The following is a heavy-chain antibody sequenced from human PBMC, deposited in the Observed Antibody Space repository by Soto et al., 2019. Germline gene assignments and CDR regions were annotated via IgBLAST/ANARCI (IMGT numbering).Heavy chain of an antibody. D-gene: IGHD3-22*01. V-gene: IGHV3-11*06. CDR3: ARGPDYYDRSGYYTLAY. J-gene: IGHJ4*02. CDR1: GFTFRDYY. Sequence: GGSLRLSCAASGFTFRDYYMSWIRQAPGKGLEWVSYISSSSRYINYADSVKGRFTISRDNAKNSLYLQMNSLRAEDTAVYYCARGPDYYDRSGYYTLAYWGQGSLVTVSS. CDR2: ISSSSRYI.